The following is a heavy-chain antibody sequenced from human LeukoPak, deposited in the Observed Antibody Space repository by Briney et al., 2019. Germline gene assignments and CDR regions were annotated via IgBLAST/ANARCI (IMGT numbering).Heavy chain of an antibody. CDR2: IYYSGST. J-gene: IGHJ5*02. CDR1: GGSISSSSYY. Sequence: SETLSLTCTVSGGSISSSSYYWGWIRQPPGKGLEWIGSIYYSGSTYYNPSLKSRVTISVDTSKNQFSLKLSSVTAADTAVYYCARREYYYDSSGRGWFDPWGQGTLVTVSS. D-gene: IGHD3-22*01. CDR3: ARREYYYDSSGRGWFDP. V-gene: IGHV4-39*01.